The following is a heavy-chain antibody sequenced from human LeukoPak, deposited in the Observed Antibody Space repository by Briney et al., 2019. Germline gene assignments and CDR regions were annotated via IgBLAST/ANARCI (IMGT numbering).Heavy chain of an antibody. V-gene: IGHV4-31*03. D-gene: IGHD2-15*01. CDR3: ARYRDSGGRLAFDI. J-gene: IGHJ3*02. CDR2: IYYSGTA. Sequence: SETLSLTCTVSGGSISSDGYYWTWIRQHPGKGLEWIGYIYYSGTAYYNPSLESRVTLSVDTSKNQFSLRLSSVTAADTAIYYCARYRDSGGRLAFDIWGQGTMATVSS. CDR1: GGSISSDGYY.